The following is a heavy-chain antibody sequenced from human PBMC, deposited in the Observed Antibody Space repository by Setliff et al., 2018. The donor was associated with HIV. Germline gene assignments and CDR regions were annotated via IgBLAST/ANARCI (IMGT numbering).Heavy chain of an antibody. J-gene: IGHJ4*02. CDR3: ARHINYYYSGSYPEY. Sequence: GESLKISCKGSGYSFTSYWIGWVRQMPGKGLEWMGIIYPGDSDTRYSPSFQGQVTISADKSINTAYLQWSSLKASDTAIYYCARHINYYYSGSYPEYWGQGTLVTVSS. D-gene: IGHD3-10*01. CDR2: IYPGDSDT. V-gene: IGHV5-51*01. CDR1: GYSFTSYW.